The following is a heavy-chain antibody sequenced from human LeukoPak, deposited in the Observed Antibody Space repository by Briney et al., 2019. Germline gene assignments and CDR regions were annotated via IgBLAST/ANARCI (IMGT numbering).Heavy chain of an antibody. D-gene: IGHD5-24*01. J-gene: IGHJ4*02. V-gene: IGHV5-10-1*04. CDR3: ARRGDGYNYWLDY. Sequence: PGESLKISCKGSGYSFTSYWISWVRQMPGKGLEWMGRIDPSDSYTNYSPSFQGQVTISADKSISTAYLQWSSLKASDTAMYYCARRGDGYNYWLDYWGQGTLVTVSS. CDR1: GYSFTSYW. CDR2: IDPSDSYT.